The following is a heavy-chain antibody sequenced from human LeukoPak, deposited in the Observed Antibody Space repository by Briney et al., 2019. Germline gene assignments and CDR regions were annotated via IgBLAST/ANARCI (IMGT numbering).Heavy chain of an antibody. Sequence: SETLSLTCAVYGGSFSSYYWSWIPPPPGEGLEWSGEINHSGSANYNPSLKSRVTMSLDTSKNQCSLQLKSLTAADTAVYYCARGLEYDFWSGNYSDGFDKWGHGTMVTVSP. CDR3: ARGLEYDFWSGNYSDGFDK. J-gene: IGHJ3*02. CDR2: INHSGSA. D-gene: IGHD3-3*01. CDR1: GGSFSSYY. V-gene: IGHV4-34*01.